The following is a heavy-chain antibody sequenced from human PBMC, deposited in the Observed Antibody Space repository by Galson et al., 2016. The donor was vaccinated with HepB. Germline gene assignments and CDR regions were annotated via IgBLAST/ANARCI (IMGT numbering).Heavy chain of an antibody. V-gene: IGHV3-11*01. J-gene: IGHJ4*02. Sequence: SLRLSCAASGFSFNDFYMSWIRQPPGKALEWISYISHSGNTREYADSVKGRFTVSRDNNKNSVYLQLNSLRAEDTALYYCARDVNNWIGDRRLFDLWGQGTLVAVSS. CDR1: GFSFNDFY. CDR2: ISHSGNTR. D-gene: IGHD1-1*01. CDR3: ARDVNNWIGDRRLFDL.